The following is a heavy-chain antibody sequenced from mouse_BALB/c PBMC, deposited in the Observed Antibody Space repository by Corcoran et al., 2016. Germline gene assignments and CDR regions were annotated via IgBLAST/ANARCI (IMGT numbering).Heavy chain of an antibody. J-gene: IGHJ4*01. Sequence: QIQLVQSGPELKKPGETVKISCKASGYTFTNYGMNWVKQAPGKGLKWMGWINTSTGEPTYADDFKGRFAFSLETSASTAYLQINNLKNEDMATYFCSREPYAMDYWGQGTSVTVSS. CDR2: INTSTGEP. CDR1: GYTFTNYG. V-gene: IGHV9-1*02. CDR3: SREPYAMDY.